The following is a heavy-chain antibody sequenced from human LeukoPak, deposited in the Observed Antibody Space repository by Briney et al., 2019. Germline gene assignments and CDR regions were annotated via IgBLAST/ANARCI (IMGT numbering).Heavy chain of an antibody. V-gene: IGHV1-58*01. CDR2: IVVGSGDR. CDR1: AFTFTTSA. Sequence: ASVKVSCKASAFTFTTSAVQWVRQARGQRLEWIGWIVVGSGDRNYAQKFQERGSITRDISTSTAYMELSSLRSKDTATDDCAGGQEILGGLTTVTPRWSHFDSWGQGTLVTVSS. J-gene: IGHJ4*02. CDR3: AGGQEILGGLTTVTPRWSHFDS. D-gene: IGHD4-17*01.